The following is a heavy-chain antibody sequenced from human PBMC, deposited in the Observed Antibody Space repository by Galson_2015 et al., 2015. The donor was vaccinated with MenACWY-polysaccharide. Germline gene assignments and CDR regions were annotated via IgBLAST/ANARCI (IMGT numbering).Heavy chain of an antibody. Sequence: SLRLSCAASGFTFSSYAMTWVRQAPGKGLEWVSAISGSGGGTYYADSVKGRFTISRDNSKNTLYLQVNSLRAEDTAVYFCAQARIEAAVTGAFEIWGQGTTVTVSS. V-gene: IGHV3-23*01. CDR3: AQARIEAAVTGAFEI. CDR2: ISGSGGGT. CDR1: GFTFSSYA. D-gene: IGHD6-13*01. J-gene: IGHJ3*02.